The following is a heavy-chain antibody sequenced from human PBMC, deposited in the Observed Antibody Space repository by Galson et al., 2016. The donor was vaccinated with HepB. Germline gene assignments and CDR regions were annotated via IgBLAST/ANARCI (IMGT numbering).Heavy chain of an antibody. CDR3: ARRSGGSLDY. D-gene: IGHD4-23*01. Sequence: QSGAEVKKSGESLKTSCKGSGYSFTDYWIGWVRQMPGQGLEWLGIIYPGDPDTRYSPSFQGQVTLSADKTINTAYLQWSSLKASDTAMYYCARRSGGSLDYWGQGTLVTVSS. V-gene: IGHV5-51*01. CDR1: GYSFTDYW. CDR2: IYPGDPDT. J-gene: IGHJ4*02.